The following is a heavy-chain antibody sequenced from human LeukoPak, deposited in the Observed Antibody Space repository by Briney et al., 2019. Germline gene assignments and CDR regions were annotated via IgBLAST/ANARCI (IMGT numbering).Heavy chain of an antibody. V-gene: IGHV3-30-3*01. CDR2: ISYDGSNK. D-gene: IGHD3-22*01. CDR3: ARDPDSYDSSGYHFDY. Sequence: GGSLRLSCAASGFTFSSYAMHWVRQAPGKGLEWVAVISYDGSNKYYADSVKGRFTISRDNSKTTLYLQMNSLRAEDTAVYYCARDPDSYDSSGYHFDYWGQGTLVTVSS. J-gene: IGHJ4*02. CDR1: GFTFSSYA.